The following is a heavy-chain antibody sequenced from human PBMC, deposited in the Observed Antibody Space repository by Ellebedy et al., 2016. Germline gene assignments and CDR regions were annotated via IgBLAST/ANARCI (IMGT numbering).Heavy chain of an antibody. J-gene: IGHJ4*02. V-gene: IGHV1-24*01. CDR3: ARGRTGGRKDFDY. Sequence: ASVKVSCXVSGYTLTELSMHWVRQAPGKGLEWMGGFDPEDGETIYAQKFQGRVTMTRNTSISTAYMELSSLRSEDTAVYYCARGRTGGRKDFDYWGQGTLVTVSS. D-gene: IGHD1-14*01. CDR1: GYTLTELS. CDR2: FDPEDGET.